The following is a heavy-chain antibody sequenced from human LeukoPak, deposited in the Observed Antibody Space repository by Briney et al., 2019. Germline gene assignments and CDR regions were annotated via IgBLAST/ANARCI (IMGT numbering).Heavy chain of an antibody. Sequence: PSETLSLTCTVSGGSISSSSYYWGWIRQPPGKGLEWIGSIYYSGSTYYNPSLKSRVTISLDTSENQFSLKLSSVTAADTAVYYCARDLYSSGWGYFDYWGQGTLVTVSS. D-gene: IGHD6-19*01. CDR1: GGSISSSSYY. V-gene: IGHV4-39*07. CDR3: ARDLYSSGWGYFDY. J-gene: IGHJ4*02. CDR2: IYYSGST.